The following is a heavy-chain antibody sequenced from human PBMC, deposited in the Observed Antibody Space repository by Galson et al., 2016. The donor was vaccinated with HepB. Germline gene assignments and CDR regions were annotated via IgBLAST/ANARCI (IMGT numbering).Heavy chain of an antibody. Sequence: ETLSLTCTLSGGSISSSNYYWDWIRQPPRKGLEWIGSIFYSGHTYYNPSLDSRVTISVDTSKNQFSLKLTSVTAADTAVYYRARRRAARLSYFDYWGQGTLVTVSS. CDR3: ARRRAARLSYFDY. D-gene: IGHD6-6*01. J-gene: IGHJ4*02. V-gene: IGHV4-39*01. CDR1: GGSISSSNYY. CDR2: IFYSGHT.